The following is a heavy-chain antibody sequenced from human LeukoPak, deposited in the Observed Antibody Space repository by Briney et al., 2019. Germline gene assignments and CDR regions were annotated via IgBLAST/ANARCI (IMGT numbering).Heavy chain of an antibody. V-gene: IGHV4-4*07. J-gene: IGHJ4*02. CDR1: GGSISTHY. Sequence: SETLSLTCTVSGGSISTHYWSWIRPPAGKGLEWIGRMSTTGSSNYNPSLKSRVTMSVDTSKNQFSLKLSSVTAADTAVYYCGREVEMATQFDYWGQGTLVTVSS. D-gene: IGHD5-24*01. CDR3: GREVEMATQFDY. CDR2: MSTTGSS.